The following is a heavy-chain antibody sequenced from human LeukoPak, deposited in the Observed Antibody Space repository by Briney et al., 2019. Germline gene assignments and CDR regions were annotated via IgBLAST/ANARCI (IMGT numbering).Heavy chain of an antibody. V-gene: IGHV4-34*01. CDR1: GGSFSGYH. J-gene: IGHJ4*02. Sequence: SETLSLTCAVYGGSFSGYHWSWIRQSPGKGLEWIGEISHNGIASYNPSLKRRVAISVGASKNQVSLRMDSVTAADRAVYYCARLSFLSFSYDSTGHAIFFFDYWGRGTLVTVSS. CDR2: ISHNGIA. D-gene: IGHD3-22*01. CDR3: ARLSFLSFSYDSTGHAIFFFDY.